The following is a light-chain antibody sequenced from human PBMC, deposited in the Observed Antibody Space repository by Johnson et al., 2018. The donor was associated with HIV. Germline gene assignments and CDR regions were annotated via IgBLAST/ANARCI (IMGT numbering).Light chain of an antibody. CDR2: END. J-gene: IGLJ1*01. CDR1: SSNIGNAY. CDR3: GTWHSSLSAGGV. V-gene: IGLV1-51*02. Sequence: QSVLTQPPSVSAAPGQKVTISCSGRSSNIGNAYVSWYQQLPGTAPKLLIYENDKRPSGIPDRFSGSKSGTSATLAITGLQTGDEADYYCGTWHSSLSAGGVFGTGTKVTGL.